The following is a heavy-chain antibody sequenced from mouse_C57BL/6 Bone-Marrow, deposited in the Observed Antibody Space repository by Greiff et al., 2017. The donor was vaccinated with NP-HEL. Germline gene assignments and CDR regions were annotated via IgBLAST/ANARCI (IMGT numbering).Heavy chain of an antibody. V-gene: IGHV1-69*01. CDR3: ARRGWTTVVSTRSARDY. J-gene: IGHJ4*01. CDR1: GYTFTSYW. CDR2: IDPSDSYT. D-gene: IGHD1-1*01. Sequence: QVQLQQPGAELVMPGASVKLSCKASGYTFTSYWMHWVKQRPGQGLEWIGEIDPSDSYTNYTQKFKGKSTLTVDKSSSTAYMQLSSLTSEDSAVCYSARRGWTTVVSTRSARDYWGQGTSVTVSS.